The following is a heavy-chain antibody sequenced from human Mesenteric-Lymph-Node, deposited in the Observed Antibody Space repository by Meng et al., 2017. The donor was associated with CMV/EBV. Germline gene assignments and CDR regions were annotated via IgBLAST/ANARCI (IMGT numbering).Heavy chain of an antibody. D-gene: IGHD3-16*01. CDR2: TYYRSESYN. V-gene: IGHV6-1*01. Sequence: QQHPGHCMLTPPHTPTVTATTLENSNSSNHAAWNWIRQTPSRGLEWLGRTYYRSESYNDYAVTVKSRISVNLDTSKNQLSLHLNFVTPEDTAVYYCAYFGDLPPLWWGQGTLVTVSS. J-gene: IGHJ4*02. CDR1: ENSNSSNHAA. CDR3: AYFGDLPPLW.